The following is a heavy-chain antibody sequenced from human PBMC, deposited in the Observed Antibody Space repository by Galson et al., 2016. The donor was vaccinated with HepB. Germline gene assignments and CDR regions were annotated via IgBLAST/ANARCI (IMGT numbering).Heavy chain of an antibody. V-gene: IGHV1-2*02. Sequence: SVKVSCKASGNSFIGYYIHWVRHAPGQGLEWMGWINPESGDTNYAQKFQGRVTMTRDTSISTAYMELNRLRSDDTALYYCARDLSWTETTPFDPWGQGTLVTVSS. CDR3: ARDLSWTETTPFDP. CDR2: INPESGDT. CDR1: GNSFIGYY. J-gene: IGHJ5*02. D-gene: IGHD1-1*01.